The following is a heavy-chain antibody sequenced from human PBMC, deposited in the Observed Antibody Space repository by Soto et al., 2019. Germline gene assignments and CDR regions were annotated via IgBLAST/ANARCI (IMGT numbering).Heavy chain of an antibody. V-gene: IGHV6-1*01. Sequence: PSQTLSLTCAISGDSVSSNSAAWNWIRQSPSRGLEWLGRTYYRSRWYNDYAVSVKSRITIKPDTSKNQFSLQVNSVTPEDTAVYYCAGDANWNYVGGVNWFDPWGQGTLVTVSS. CDR1: GDSVSSNSAA. J-gene: IGHJ5*02. D-gene: IGHD1-7*01. CDR2: TYYRSRWYN. CDR3: AGDANWNYVGGVNWFDP.